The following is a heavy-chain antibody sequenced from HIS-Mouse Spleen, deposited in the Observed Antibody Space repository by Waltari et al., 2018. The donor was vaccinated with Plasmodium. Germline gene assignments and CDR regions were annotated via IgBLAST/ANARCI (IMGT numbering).Heavy chain of an antibody. CDR2: ISYDGRNK. Sequence: QVQLVESGGGVVQPGRSLRLSCAASGFTFSSYGMHWVRQAPGKGLAWVAVISYDGRNKYYADSVKGRFTISRDNSKNTLYLQMNSLRAEDTAVYYCAKAQGVINFDYWGQGTLVTVSS. V-gene: IGHV3-30*18. J-gene: IGHJ4*02. CDR3: AKAQGVINFDY. CDR1: GFTFSSYG. D-gene: IGHD3-16*01.